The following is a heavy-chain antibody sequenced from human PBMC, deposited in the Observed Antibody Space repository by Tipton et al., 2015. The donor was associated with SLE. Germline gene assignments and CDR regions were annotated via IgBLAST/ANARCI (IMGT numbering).Heavy chain of an antibody. Sequence: TLSLTCTVSGASISSYYWSWIRQPPGKGLEWIGYICYSGSTNYNPSLKSRVTMSVDTSENQFSLKLSSVTAADTAVYYCARDRYCGGGSCFDWYFDLWGRGTLVTVSS. CDR2: ICYSGST. V-gene: IGHV4-59*01. CDR3: ARDRYCGGGSCFDWYFDL. CDR1: GASISSYY. D-gene: IGHD2-15*01. J-gene: IGHJ2*01.